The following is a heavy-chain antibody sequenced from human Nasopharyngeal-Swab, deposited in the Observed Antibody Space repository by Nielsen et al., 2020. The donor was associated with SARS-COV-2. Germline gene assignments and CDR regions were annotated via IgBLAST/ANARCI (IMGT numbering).Heavy chain of an antibody. Sequence: GESLKISCAASGFTFSSYWMSWVRQAPGKGLEWVANIKQDGSEKYYVDSVKGRFTISRDNAKNSLYLQMNNLRAEDTAVYYCARDPAAITIFGVVIIGSRSYYFDYWGQGTLVTVSS. J-gene: IGHJ4*02. CDR3: ARDPAAITIFGVVIIGSRSYYFDY. V-gene: IGHV3-7*01. CDR2: IKQDGSEK. CDR1: GFTFSSYW. D-gene: IGHD3-3*01.